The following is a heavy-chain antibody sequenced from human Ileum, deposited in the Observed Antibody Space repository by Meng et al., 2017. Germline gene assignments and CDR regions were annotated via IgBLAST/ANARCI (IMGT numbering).Heavy chain of an antibody. CDR2: ISRDAGTT. Sequence: EVQLLESGGNLEQPGWSLRLSCAASGFTFTTYAMSWVRQVPGKGLEWLSTISRDAGTTYYADSVKGRFTISRDNSDNTLYLQMSSLTAADTALYYCARLLLLGIIDYWGQGTLVTVSS. V-gene: IGHV3-23*01. D-gene: IGHD2/OR15-2a*01. CDR1: GFTFTTYA. CDR3: ARLLLLGIIDY. J-gene: IGHJ4*02.